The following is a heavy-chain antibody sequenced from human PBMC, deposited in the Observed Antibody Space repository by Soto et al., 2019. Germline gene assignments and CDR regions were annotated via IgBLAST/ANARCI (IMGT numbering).Heavy chain of an antibody. CDR2: VFPADSDT. V-gene: IGHV5-51*01. Sequence: GESLKISCKGSGYSFTNHWIAWVRQMPGKGLEWMAIVFPADSDTRYSPSFQGQVTVSADKSISTAYLQWSSLQASDSAIYYCARPDSTGYYDYWGQGTPVTVSS. J-gene: IGHJ4*02. D-gene: IGHD3-22*01. CDR1: GYSFTNHW. CDR3: ARPDSTGYYDY.